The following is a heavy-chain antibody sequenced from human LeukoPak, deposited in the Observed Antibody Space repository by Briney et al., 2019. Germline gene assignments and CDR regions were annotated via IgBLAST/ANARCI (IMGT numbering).Heavy chain of an antibody. CDR2: IIPIFGTA. CDR1: GGTFSSYA. D-gene: IGHD1-26*01. Sequence: VASVKVSCKASGGTFSSYAISWVRQAPGQGLEWMGGIIPIFGTANYAQEFQGRVTMTEDTSTDTAYMELSSLRSEDTAVYYCARVGSYYPPGANDYWGQGTLVTVSS. V-gene: IGHV1-69*06. J-gene: IGHJ4*02. CDR3: ARVGSYYPPGANDY.